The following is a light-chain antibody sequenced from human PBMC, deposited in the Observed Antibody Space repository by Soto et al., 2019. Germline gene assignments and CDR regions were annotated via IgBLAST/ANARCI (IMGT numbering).Light chain of an antibody. CDR3: QQYDNPLYT. J-gene: IGKJ2*01. Sequence: DIQMPQSPSSLSASVGDRVTITCQASQDISNYLNWYQQKPGKAPKLLIYDASNLETGVPSRFSGSGSGTDFTFTISSLQPEDIATYYCQQYDNPLYTFGQGTKLEIK. V-gene: IGKV1-33*01. CDR2: DAS. CDR1: QDISNY.